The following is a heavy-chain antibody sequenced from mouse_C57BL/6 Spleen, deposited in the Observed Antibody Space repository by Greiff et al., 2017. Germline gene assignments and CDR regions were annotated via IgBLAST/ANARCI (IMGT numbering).Heavy chain of an antibody. D-gene: IGHD1-1*01. V-gene: IGHV1-7*01. CDR3: AEEGTLTSSRV. Sequence: QVHVKQSGAELAKPGASVKLSCKASGYTFTSYWMHWVKQRPGQGLEWIGYINPSSGYTKYNQKFKDKATLTADKSSSTAYMQLSSLTYEDSAVYYCAEEGTLTSSRVWGTGTTVTVSS. CDR1: GYTFTSYW. CDR2: INPSSGYT. J-gene: IGHJ1*03.